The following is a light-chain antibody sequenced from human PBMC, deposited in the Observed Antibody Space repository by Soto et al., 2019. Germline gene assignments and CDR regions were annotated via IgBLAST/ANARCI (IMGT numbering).Light chain of an antibody. CDR3: TLSYRGDYV. V-gene: IGLV7-46*01. CDR1: TGAVTTGHY. CDR2: DTS. J-gene: IGLJ1*01. Sequence: QAVVTQEPSLTVAPGGTVTLTCGSTTGAVTTGHYPYWFQLKPGQVPRPLIYDTSNKFSWTPVRFSGSPLGGKAALTLSGAQPEDEADYYCTLSYRGDYVFGPGTKLTVL.